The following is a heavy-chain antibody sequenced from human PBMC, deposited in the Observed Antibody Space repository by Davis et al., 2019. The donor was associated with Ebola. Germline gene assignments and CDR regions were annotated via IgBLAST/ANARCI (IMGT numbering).Heavy chain of an antibody. V-gene: IGHV1-8*03. J-gene: IGHJ6*03. Sequence: ASVKVSCKASGYTFTSYDIYWVRQATGQGLEWMGWMNPNSGNTGYAQKFQGRVTITRNTSISTAYMELSSLRSEDTAVYYCARGHFGSTAAGLYYYYYMDVWGKGTTVTVSS. CDR2: MNPNSGNT. CDR1: GYTFTSYD. D-gene: IGHD6-6*01. CDR3: ARGHFGSTAAGLYYYYYMDV.